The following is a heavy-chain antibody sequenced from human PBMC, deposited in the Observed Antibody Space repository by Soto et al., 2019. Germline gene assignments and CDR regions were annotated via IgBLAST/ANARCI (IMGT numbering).Heavy chain of an antibody. D-gene: IGHD3-9*01. CDR1: GYTFTGYY. CDR2: INPNSGGT. CDR3: ARAPPYYDILTGPSKHYYYGMDV. Sequence: ASVKVSCKASGYTFTGYYMHWVRQAPGQGLEWMGWINPNSGGTNYAQKFQGWVTMTRDTSISTAYMELSRLRSDDTAVYYCARAPPYYDILTGPSKHYYYGMDVWGQGTTVTVSS. V-gene: IGHV1-2*04. J-gene: IGHJ6*02.